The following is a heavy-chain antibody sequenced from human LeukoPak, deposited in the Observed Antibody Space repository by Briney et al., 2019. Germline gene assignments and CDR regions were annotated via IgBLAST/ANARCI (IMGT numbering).Heavy chain of an antibody. CDR3: ARNLRSSNWFDP. J-gene: IGHJ5*02. CDR1: GFTFSSYA. Sequence: GGSLRLSCAASGFTFSSYAMSWVRQAPGKGLEWVSAISGSGGSTYYADSVKGRFTISRDNAKNSLYLQMNSLRAEDTAVYYCARNLRSSNWFDPWGQGTLVTVSS. CDR2: ISGSGGST. V-gene: IGHV3-23*01. D-gene: IGHD3-3*01.